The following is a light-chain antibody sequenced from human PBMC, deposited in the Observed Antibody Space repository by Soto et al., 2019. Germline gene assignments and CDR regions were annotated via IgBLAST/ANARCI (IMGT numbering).Light chain of an antibody. Sequence: DIQLTQSPSALSASVGDRVTITSRASQGVSEGLAWYQQKPGKAPILLIDGAAKLQTGVPSRFSGSGSGTDFVLTITSLQPEDIATYFCQQANSFPLTFGQGTRLEIK. V-gene: IGKV1-12*01. J-gene: IGKJ5*01. CDR1: QGVSEG. CDR2: GAA. CDR3: QQANSFPLT.